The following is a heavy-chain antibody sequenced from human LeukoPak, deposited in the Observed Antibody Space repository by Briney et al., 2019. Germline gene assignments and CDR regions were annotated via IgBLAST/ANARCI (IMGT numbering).Heavy chain of an antibody. CDR1: RYSITSGYY. Sequence: SETLSLTCAVSRYSITSGYYWGWIRQPPGKRREGGGSIYHSGSTYYHPCLKSRVTISVDTSKHQFSLKPSSVTAADTAVYYCARQRRAIFGSGKWFDPWGQGTLVTVSS. J-gene: IGHJ5*02. D-gene: IGHD3-3*01. CDR3: ARQRRAIFGSGKWFDP. V-gene: IGHV4-38-2*01. CDR2: IYHSGST.